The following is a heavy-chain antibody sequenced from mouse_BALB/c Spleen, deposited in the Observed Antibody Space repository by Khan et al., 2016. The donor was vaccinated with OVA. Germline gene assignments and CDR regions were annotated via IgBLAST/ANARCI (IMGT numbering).Heavy chain of an antibody. CDR3: ARREKYGYDPSWFAY. Sequence: QVQLQQPGAELVRPGASVKLSCKASGYTFTSYWMNWVRQRPRQGLEWIGKINPSDSESHYNQMFKDKATLTVDKSSGKAYMQLSSLTSEDSAVYYCARREKYGYDPSWFAYWGQGTLVTVSA. D-gene: IGHD2-2*01. CDR2: INPSDSES. J-gene: IGHJ3*01. CDR1: GYTFTSYW. V-gene: IGHV1-52*01.